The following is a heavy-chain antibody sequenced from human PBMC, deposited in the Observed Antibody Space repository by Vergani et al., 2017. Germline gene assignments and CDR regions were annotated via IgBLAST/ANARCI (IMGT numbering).Heavy chain of an antibody. Sequence: EVQLLESGGGLVQPGGSLRLSCAASGFTFSSYAMSWVRQAPGKGLEWVSAIRGSGGSTYYADSVKGRFTISRDNSKNTLYLQMNSLRAEDTAVYYCAKDAYYDSSGYYYMDVWGKGTTVTVSS. D-gene: IGHD3-22*01. CDR2: IRGSGGST. J-gene: IGHJ6*03. CDR1: GFTFSSYA. V-gene: IGHV3-23*01. CDR3: AKDAYYDSSGYYYMDV.